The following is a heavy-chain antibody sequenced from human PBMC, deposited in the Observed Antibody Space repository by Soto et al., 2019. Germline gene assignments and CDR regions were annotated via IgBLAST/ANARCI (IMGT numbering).Heavy chain of an antibody. CDR2: IWHDGSNK. Sequence: QVQLEESGGGVVQPGRSLRLSCAASGFTFNNYGMHWVRQAPDKGLEWVAIIWHDGSNKYYADSVKGRFTISRDNSKNTLYLQMNSLRAEDTAVYYCAREKAYSKDYWGQGTLVTVPS. D-gene: IGHD4-4*01. CDR1: GFTFNNYG. J-gene: IGHJ4*02. V-gene: IGHV3-33*01. CDR3: AREKAYSKDY.